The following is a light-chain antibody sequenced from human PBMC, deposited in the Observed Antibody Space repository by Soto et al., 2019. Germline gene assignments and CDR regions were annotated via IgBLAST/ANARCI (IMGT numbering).Light chain of an antibody. CDR3: QQYNGYSRT. V-gene: IGKV1-5*01. J-gene: IGKJ1*01. Sequence: DIQMTQSPSTLSASVGDRVTVTCRASQSISDSLAWYQQKPGKAPYLLISDASSLERGVPSRFSGSGSGTEFTLTISSMQPDDFAAYYCQQYNGYSRTFGQGTKVDNK. CDR1: QSISDS. CDR2: DAS.